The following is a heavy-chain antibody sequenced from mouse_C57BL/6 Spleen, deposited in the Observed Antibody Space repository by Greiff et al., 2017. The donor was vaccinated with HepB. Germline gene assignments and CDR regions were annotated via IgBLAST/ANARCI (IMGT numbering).Heavy chain of an antibody. CDR1: GYTFTSYW. V-gene: IGHV1-69*01. Sequence: QVQLQQPGAELVMPGASVKLSCKASGYTFTSYWMHWVKQRPGQGLEWIGEIDPSDSYTNYNQKLKGKSTLTVDKSSSTAYMQLSSLTSEDSAVYYCASFITTEGFAYWGQGTLVTVSA. J-gene: IGHJ3*01. D-gene: IGHD1-2*01. CDR3: ASFITTEGFAY. CDR2: IDPSDSYT.